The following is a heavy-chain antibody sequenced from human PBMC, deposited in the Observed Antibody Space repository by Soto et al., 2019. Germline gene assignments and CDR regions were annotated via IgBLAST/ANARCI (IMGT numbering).Heavy chain of an antibody. CDR1: GFTFSSYG. J-gene: IGHJ4*02. CDR2: ISYDGSNK. CDR3: AKDQGYYVFDY. D-gene: IGHD1-26*01. Sequence: GGSLRLSCAASGFTFSSYGMHWLRQAPGKGLEWVAVISYDGSNKYYADSVKGRFTISRDNSKNTLYLQMNSLRAEDTAVYYCAKDQGYYVFDYWGQGTLVTVSS. V-gene: IGHV3-30*18.